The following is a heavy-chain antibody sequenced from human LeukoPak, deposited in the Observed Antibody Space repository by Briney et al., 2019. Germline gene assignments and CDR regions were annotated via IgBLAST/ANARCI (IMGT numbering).Heavy chain of an antibody. V-gene: IGHV4-39*01. CDR1: GGSISSNTYN. Sequence: SETLSLTCTVSGGSISSNTYNWGWIRQPPGKGLEWIGTIYYSASAHYNPSLKSRVTISVDTSKNQFSLRLTSVTAADTAAYYCARTYEGGAYYNYWGQGTLVTVSS. CDR2: IYYSASA. D-gene: IGHD3-22*01. J-gene: IGHJ4*02. CDR3: ARTYEGGAYYNY.